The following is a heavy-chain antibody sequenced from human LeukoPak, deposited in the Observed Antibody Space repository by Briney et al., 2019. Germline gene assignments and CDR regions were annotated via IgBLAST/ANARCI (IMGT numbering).Heavy chain of an antibody. CDR3: ARVKVPYTPSAPLDY. V-gene: IGHV4-59*01. Sequence: PSETLSLTCAVYGGSFSGYYWSWIRQPPGKGLEWIGYIYYSGSTNYNPSLKSRVTISVDTSKNQFSLKLSSVTAADTAVYYCARVKVPYTPSAPLDYWGQGTLVTVSS. CDR2: IYYSGST. J-gene: IGHJ4*02. D-gene: IGHD2-2*02. CDR1: GGSFSGYY.